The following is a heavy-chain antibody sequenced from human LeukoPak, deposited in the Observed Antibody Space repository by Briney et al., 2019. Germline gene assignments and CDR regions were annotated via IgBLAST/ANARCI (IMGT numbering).Heavy chain of an antibody. CDR3: ARETYYYGSGSYD. Sequence: SETLSLTCAVSGGSISSSNWWSWVSQPPGKGLEWIGEIYHSGSTNYNPSLKSRVTMSVDTSKNQFSLKLSSVTAADTAVYYCARETYYYGSGSYDWGQGTLLTVSS. CDR1: GGSISSSNW. D-gene: IGHD3-10*01. V-gene: IGHV4-4*02. J-gene: IGHJ4*02. CDR2: IYHSGST.